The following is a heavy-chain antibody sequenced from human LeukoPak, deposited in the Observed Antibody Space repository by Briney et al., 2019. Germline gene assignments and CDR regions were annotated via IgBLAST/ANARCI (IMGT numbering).Heavy chain of an antibody. CDR3: ARAEIYCSSTSCYVNWFDP. D-gene: IGHD2-2*01. CDR2: IYTSGNT. J-gene: IGHJ5*02. Sequence: SQTLSLTCTVSGGSISSGSYYWSWIRQPAEKGLEWIGRIYTSGNTNYNPSLKSRVTISVDTSKNQFSLELSSVTAADTAVYYCARAEIYCSSTSCYVNWFDPWGQGTLVTVSS. V-gene: IGHV4-61*02. CDR1: GGSISSGSYY.